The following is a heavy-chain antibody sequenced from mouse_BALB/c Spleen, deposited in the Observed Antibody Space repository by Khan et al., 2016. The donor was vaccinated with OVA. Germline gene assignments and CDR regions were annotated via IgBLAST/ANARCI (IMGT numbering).Heavy chain of an antibody. CDR2: ISSTGTYT. CDR1: GFVFNSYD. V-gene: IGHV5-9*02. CDR3: TRPAYYGNRWFTY. J-gene: IGHJ3*01. D-gene: IGHD2-10*01. Sequence: EVELVESGGGLVKPGGSLKLSCEVSGFVFNSYDMSWVRQTPGKRLEWVATISSTGTYTYYPDSVKGRFTISRDTARNPLYLQMSSLRSEDTALYYCTRPAYYGNRWFTYWGQGTLVTVSA.